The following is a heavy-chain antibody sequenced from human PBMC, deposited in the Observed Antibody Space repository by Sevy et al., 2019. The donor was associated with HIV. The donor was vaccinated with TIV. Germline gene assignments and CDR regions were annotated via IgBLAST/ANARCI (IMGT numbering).Heavy chain of an antibody. V-gene: IGHV3-30*18. CDR2: ISYDGSNK. J-gene: IGHJ3*02. CDR1: GLTFNNYA. CDR3: ANRATGYDFWSGYYNLAVGTHDAFDI. Sequence: GGSLRLSCEASGLTFNNYAMTWVRQAPGKGLEWVAVISYDGSNKYYADSVKGRFTISRDNSKNTLYLQMNSLRAEDTAVYYCANRATGYDFWSGYYNLAVGTHDAFDIWGQGTMVTVSS. D-gene: IGHD3-3*01.